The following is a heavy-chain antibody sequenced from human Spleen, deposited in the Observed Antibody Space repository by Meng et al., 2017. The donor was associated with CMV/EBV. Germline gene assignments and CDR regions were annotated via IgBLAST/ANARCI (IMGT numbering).Heavy chain of an antibody. Sequence: GGSLRLSCAASGFTFESYWMTWVRQAPGRGLEWVANIKQDETEKYYVDSVKGRFTISRDNAKNSLFLLMNSLRVEDTAVYYCARGGDGYRSFDYWGQGTLVTVSS. J-gene: IGHJ4*02. CDR2: IKQDETEK. V-gene: IGHV3-7*03. D-gene: IGHD5-24*01. CDR1: GFTFESYW. CDR3: ARGGDGYRSFDY.